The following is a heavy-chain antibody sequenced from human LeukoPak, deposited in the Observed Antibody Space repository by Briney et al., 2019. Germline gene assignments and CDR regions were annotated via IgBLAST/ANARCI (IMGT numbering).Heavy chain of an antibody. V-gene: IGHV3-7*03. CDR3: AEEAAAAGFDY. Sequence: GGSLRLSCAASGFTFSDSWMSWVRQAPGKGLEWVANVNPDGSAKDYVDSVKGRFTISRDNSKNTLYLQMNSLRAEDTAVYYCAEEAAAAGFDYWGQGTLVTVSS. CDR2: VNPDGSAK. D-gene: IGHD6-13*01. CDR1: GFTFSDSW. J-gene: IGHJ4*02.